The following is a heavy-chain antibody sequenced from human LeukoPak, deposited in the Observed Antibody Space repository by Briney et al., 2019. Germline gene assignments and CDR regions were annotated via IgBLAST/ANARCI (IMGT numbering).Heavy chain of an antibody. CDR3: ARESQAYYYGSGSPNY. CDR1: GFTFSSYA. J-gene: IGHJ4*02. Sequence: GGSLRLFCAASGFTFSSYAMHWVRQAPGKGLEWVAVISYDGSNKYYADSVKGRFTISRDNSKNTLYLQMNSLRAEDTAVYYCARESQAYYYGSGSPNYWGQGTLVTVSS. D-gene: IGHD3-10*01. V-gene: IGHV3-30*04. CDR2: ISYDGSNK.